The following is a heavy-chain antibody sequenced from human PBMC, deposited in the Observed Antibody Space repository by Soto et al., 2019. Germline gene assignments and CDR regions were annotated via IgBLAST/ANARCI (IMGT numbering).Heavy chain of an antibody. D-gene: IGHD6-19*01. CDR3: AKASSAVAGRYYFDY. V-gene: IGHV3-23*01. CDR2: VSGSGGST. CDR1: GFTFSNYA. J-gene: IGHJ4*02. Sequence: GGSLRLSCAASGFTFSNYAMTWVRQTPGKGLEWVSSVSGSGGSTYYADSVKGRFTISRDNSKNTQYLQMNSLRAEDTAVYYYAKASSAVAGRYYFDYWGQGTLVTVSS.